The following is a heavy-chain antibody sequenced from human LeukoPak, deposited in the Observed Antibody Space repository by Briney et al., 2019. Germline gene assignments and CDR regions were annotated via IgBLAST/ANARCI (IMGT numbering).Heavy chain of an antibody. V-gene: IGHV1-18*01. CDR1: GYAFTSYG. CDR2: ISAYNGNT. Sequence: ASVKVSCKASGYAFTSYGISWVRQAPGQGLEWMGWISAYNGNTNYAQKLQGRVTMTTDTSTSTAYMELRSLRSDDTAVYYCARTRLGSSSSWRYFDYWGQGTLVTVSS. J-gene: IGHJ4*02. D-gene: IGHD2-2*01. CDR3: ARTRLGSSSSWRYFDY.